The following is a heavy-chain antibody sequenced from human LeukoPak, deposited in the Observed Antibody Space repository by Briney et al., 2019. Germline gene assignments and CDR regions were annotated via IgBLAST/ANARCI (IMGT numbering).Heavy chain of an antibody. CDR3: ARDGNSYGIANWFDP. V-gene: IGHV3-21*01. D-gene: IGHD5-18*01. CDR1: GFTFSSYE. CDR2: ISSSSNHI. Sequence: TGGSLRLSCAASGFTFSSYEMNWVRQAPGKGLEWVSSISSSSNHIYYADSVKGRFTISRDNAKNSLHLQMNSLRAEDTAVYYCARDGNSYGIANWFDPWGQGTLVTVSS. J-gene: IGHJ5*02.